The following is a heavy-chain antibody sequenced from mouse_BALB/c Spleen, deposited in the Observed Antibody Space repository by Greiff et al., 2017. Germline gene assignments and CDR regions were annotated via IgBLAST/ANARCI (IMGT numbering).Heavy chain of an antibody. Sequence: DVKLVESGGGLVQPGGSLKLSCAASGFTFSSYTMSWVRQTPEQRLEWVAYISNGGGSTYYPDTVKGRFTFSRDNAKNTLYLQMSSLKSEDTAMYYGARHDDLGGSSSLYYAMDYWGQGTSVTVSS. D-gene: IGHD1-1*01. V-gene: IGHV5-12-2*01. J-gene: IGHJ4*01. CDR2: ISNGGGST. CDR1: GFTFSSYT. CDR3: ARHDDLGGSSSLYYAMDY.